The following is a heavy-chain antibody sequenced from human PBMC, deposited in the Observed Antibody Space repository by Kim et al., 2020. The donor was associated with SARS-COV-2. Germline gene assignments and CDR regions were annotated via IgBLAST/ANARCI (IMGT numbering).Heavy chain of an antibody. D-gene: IGHD6-19*01. J-gene: IGHJ4*02. CDR2: ISGSGGST. V-gene: IGHV3-23*01. CDR3: AKRDGSSGWYGRREENYFAY. CDR1: GFTFSSYS. Sequence: GGSLRLSCAASGFTFSSYSMSWVRQAPGKGLEWVSAISGSGGSTYYAASVKGRFTISRDNSKNTLYLQMNSLRAEDTAVYYCAKRDGSSGWYGRREENYFAYWGQGNLVTVSS.